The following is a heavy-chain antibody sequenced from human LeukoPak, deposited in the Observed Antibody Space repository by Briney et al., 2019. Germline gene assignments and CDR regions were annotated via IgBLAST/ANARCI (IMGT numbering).Heavy chain of an antibody. CDR2: IIPILGIA. CDR3: ASCSKGATAGDYYYGMDV. D-gene: IGHD1-26*01. V-gene: IGHV1-69*04. Sequence: SVKVSCKASGGTFGSYAISWVRQAPGQGLEWMGRIIPILGIANYAQKFQGRVTITADKSTSTAYMELSSLRSEDTAVYYCASCSKGATAGDYYYGMDVWGQGTTVTVSS. J-gene: IGHJ6*02. CDR1: GGTFGSYA.